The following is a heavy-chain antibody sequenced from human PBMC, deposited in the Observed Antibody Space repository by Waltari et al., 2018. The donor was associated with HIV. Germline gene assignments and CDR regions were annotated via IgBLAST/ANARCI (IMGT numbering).Heavy chain of an antibody. D-gene: IGHD3-22*01. V-gene: IGHV3-15*01. J-gene: IGHJ4*02. CDR1: GFTFSNAW. Sequence: EVQLVESGGGLVKPGGSLRLSCAASGFTFSNAWMSWVRQAPGKGLEWVGRIKSKTDGGTTDYATPVKGRFTISRDDSKNTLYLQMNSLKTEDTAVYYCTTDPYYYDSSGPFDYWGQGTLVTVSS. CDR3: TTDPYYYDSSGPFDY. CDR2: IKSKTDGGTT.